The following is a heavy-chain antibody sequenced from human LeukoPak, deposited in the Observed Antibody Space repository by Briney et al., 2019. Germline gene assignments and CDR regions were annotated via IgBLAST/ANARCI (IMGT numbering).Heavy chain of an antibody. D-gene: IGHD3-3*01. CDR1: GGSFSGYY. V-gene: IGHV4-34*01. CDR2: INHSGST. J-gene: IGHJ4*02. CDR3: TRSSPQILRFLEWLCEYYFDY. Sequence: SETLSLTCAVYGGSFSGYYWSWIRQPPGKWLEWIGEINHSGSTNYNPSLKSRVTISVDTSKNQFSLKLSSVTAADTAVYYCTRSSPQILRFLEWLCEYYFDYWGQGTLVTVSS.